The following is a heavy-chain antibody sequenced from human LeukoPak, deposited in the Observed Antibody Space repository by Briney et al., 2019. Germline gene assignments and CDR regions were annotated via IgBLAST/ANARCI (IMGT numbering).Heavy chain of an antibody. CDR3: ARVASKVVVVTVTDY. Sequence: VASVKVSCKASGYTFTNSSFNWVRQAPGQGLEWMGWISAFNGHTNYAQKFQGRVTMTTDTSTTTAYMELRSLKSDDTAVYYCARVASKVVVVTVTDYWGQGTLVTVSS. CDR1: GYTFTNSS. CDR2: ISAFNGHT. J-gene: IGHJ4*02. D-gene: IGHD3-22*01. V-gene: IGHV1-18*01.